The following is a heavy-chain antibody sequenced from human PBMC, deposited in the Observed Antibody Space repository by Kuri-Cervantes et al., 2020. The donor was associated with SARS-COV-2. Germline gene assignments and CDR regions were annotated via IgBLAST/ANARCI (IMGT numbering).Heavy chain of an antibody. J-gene: IGHJ3*02. CDR2: IHTGNGNT. V-gene: IGHV1-3*04. D-gene: IGHD1-26*01. CDR1: GYTFTRYS. Sequence: ASVKVSCKASGYTFTRYSMHWVRQAPGQRLEWMGWIHTGNGNTKYSQKFHGRVTITRGTSASTAYLELSSLRSEDTAVYYCARWVGTTHDAFDIWGQGTMVTVSS. CDR3: ARWVGTTHDAFDI.